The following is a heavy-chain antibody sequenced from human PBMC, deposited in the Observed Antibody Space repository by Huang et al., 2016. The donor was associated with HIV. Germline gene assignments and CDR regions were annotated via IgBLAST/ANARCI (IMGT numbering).Heavy chain of an antibody. V-gene: IGHV3-30*03. Sequence: QVQLVESGGGVVQPGRSLRLSCAASGFTFSRYGMHGVRQAPGKGVGWVAVKSYDGSQEYYADSVRGRFTISRDNSEDTVYLQMNSLRPEDTAVYYCTRDQVVEDRTTNALDIWGQGTKVTVFS. D-gene: IGHD1-1*01. CDR2: KSYDGSQE. CDR3: TRDQVVEDRTTNALDI. J-gene: IGHJ3*02. CDR1: GFTFSRYG.